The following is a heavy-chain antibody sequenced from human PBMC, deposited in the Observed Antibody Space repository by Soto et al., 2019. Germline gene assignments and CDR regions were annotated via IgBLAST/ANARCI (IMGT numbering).Heavy chain of an antibody. Sequence: SETLSLTCPVSGGSISSYYWSWIRQPPGKGLEWIGYIYYSGSTNYNPSLKSRVTISVDTSKNQFSLKLSSVTAADTAVYYCARAGPTRFDPWGQGTLITVSS. V-gene: IGHV4-59*01. CDR1: GGSISSYY. D-gene: IGHD3-10*01. J-gene: IGHJ5*02. CDR2: IYYSGST. CDR3: ARAGPTRFDP.